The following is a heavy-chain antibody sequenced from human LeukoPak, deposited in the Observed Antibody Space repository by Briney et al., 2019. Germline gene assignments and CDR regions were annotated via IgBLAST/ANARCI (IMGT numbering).Heavy chain of an antibody. CDR2: ISYDGSNK. D-gene: IGHD3-22*01. Sequence: GGSLRLSCAASGFTFSSYAMHWVRQAPGKGLEWVAVISYDGSNKYYADSVKGRFTFSRDNSKNTLYLQMNSLRAEDTAVYYCARSYYYDSSGYFGYWGQGTLVTVSS. V-gene: IGHV3-30-3*01. CDR1: GFTFSSYA. J-gene: IGHJ4*02. CDR3: ARSYYYDSSGYFGY.